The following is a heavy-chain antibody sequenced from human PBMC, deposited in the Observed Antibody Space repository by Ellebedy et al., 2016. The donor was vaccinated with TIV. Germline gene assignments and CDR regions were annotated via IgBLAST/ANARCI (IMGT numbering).Heavy chain of an antibody. J-gene: IGHJ4*02. CDR1: GFTVSSIY. CDR2: IYSGGST. Sequence: GGSLRLSCAASGFTVSSIYMSWVRQAPGKGLEWVSVIYSGGSTYYADSVKGRFTISRDNSKNTLYLQVNSLRDEDTAVYYCAGAVGAPLAFDYWGQGALVTVSS. CDR3: AGAVGAPLAFDY. V-gene: IGHV3-53*01. D-gene: IGHD1-26*01.